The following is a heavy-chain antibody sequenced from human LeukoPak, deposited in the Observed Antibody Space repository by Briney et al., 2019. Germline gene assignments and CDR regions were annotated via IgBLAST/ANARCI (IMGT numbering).Heavy chain of an antibody. CDR2: IYYSGST. Sequence: SQTVSLTCTVSGGSISSGDYYWSWIRQPPGKGLEWIGYIYYSGSTYYNPSLKSRVTISVDTSKNQFSLKLSSVTAADTAVYYCARWCSSTSWVFDYWGQGTLVTVSS. D-gene: IGHD2-2*01. CDR3: ARWCSSTSWVFDY. V-gene: IGHV4-30-4*08. CDR1: GGSISSGDYY. J-gene: IGHJ4*02.